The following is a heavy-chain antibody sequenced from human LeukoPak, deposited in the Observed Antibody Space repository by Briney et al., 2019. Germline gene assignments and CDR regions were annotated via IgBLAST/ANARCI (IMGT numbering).Heavy chain of an antibody. CDR1: GFTFDDYA. Sequence: GGSLRLSCAASGFTFDDYAMHWVRQAPGKGLEWVSGISWNSGSIGYADSVKGRFTISRDNAKNSLYLQMNSLRAEDTALYYCAKDGAPTYDSSGYYYGYFDYWGQGTLVTVSS. CDR3: AKDGAPTYDSSGYYYGYFDY. CDR2: ISWNSGSI. V-gene: IGHV3-9*01. D-gene: IGHD3-22*01. J-gene: IGHJ4*02.